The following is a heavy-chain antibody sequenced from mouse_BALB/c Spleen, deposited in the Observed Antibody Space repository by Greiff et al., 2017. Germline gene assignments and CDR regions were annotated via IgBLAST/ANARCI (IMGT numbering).Heavy chain of an antibody. CDR3: ARAYYDGVYFDY. J-gene: IGHJ2*01. Sequence: EVQLQESGPGLVKPSQSLSLTCTVTGYSITSDYAWNWIRQFPGNKLEWLCSISYSGSTSYNPSLKSRISITRDTSKNQFFLQLNSVTTEDTATYYCARAYYDGVYFDYWGQGTTLTVSS. CDR2: ISYSGST. CDR1: GYSITSDYA. D-gene: IGHD1-1*01. V-gene: IGHV3-2*02.